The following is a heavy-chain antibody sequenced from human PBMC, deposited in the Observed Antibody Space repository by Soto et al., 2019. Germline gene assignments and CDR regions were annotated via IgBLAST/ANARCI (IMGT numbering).Heavy chain of an antibody. J-gene: IGHJ2*01. V-gene: IGHV3-21*01. D-gene: IGHD4-17*01. Sequence: WVSMRHWWTASEGTCVSFGINRVRQAQRKGLEWVSSISSSSSYIYYADSVKGRFTISRDNAKNSLYLQMNSLRAEDTAVYYCARDDSDYGDYGPSWYFDLWGRGSLVTVSS. CDR3: ARDDSDYGDYGPSWYFDL. CDR1: EGTCVSFG. CDR2: ISSSSSYI.